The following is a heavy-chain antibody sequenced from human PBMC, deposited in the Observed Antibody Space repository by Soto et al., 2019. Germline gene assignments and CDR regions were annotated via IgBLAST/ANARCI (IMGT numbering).Heavy chain of an antibody. CDR3: AREQLELDYYYYGMDV. Sequence: QVQLVESGGGVVQPGRSLRLSCAASGFTISSYAMHWVRQAPGKGLEWVAVISYDGSNKYYADSVKGRFTISRDNSKNTLYLQMNSLRAEDTAVYYCAREQLELDYYYYGMDVWGQGTTVTVSS. CDR2: ISYDGSNK. CDR1: GFTISSYA. J-gene: IGHJ6*02. V-gene: IGHV3-30-3*01. D-gene: IGHD1-1*01.